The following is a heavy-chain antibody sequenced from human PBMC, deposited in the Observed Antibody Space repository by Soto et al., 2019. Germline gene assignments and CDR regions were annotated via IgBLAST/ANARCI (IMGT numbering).Heavy chain of an antibody. V-gene: IGHV4-34*01. Sequence: PSETLSLTCAVYGGSFSDYSWTWIRQPPGKGLEWIGEINHSGSTYYNPSLKSRVTISVDTSKNQFSLKLTSVTAADTAVYYCARVRGGYFDYWGQGTPVTVSS. CDR3: ARVRGGYFDY. CDR1: GGSFSDYS. D-gene: IGHD3-16*01. J-gene: IGHJ4*02. CDR2: INHSGST.